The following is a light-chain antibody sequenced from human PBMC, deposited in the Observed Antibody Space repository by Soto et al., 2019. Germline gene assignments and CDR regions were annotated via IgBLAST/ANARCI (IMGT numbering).Light chain of an antibody. Sequence: DIQMTQSPSSLSASVGDRVTITCRASQSISSYLNWYQQKSGKAPKLLIYAASSLQSGVPSRFSGSGSGTDFTLTISSLQPDDFATYYCQQYNSYSGFGGGTKVEIK. CDR2: AAS. CDR3: QQYNSYSG. CDR1: QSISSY. J-gene: IGKJ4*02. V-gene: IGKV1-39*01.